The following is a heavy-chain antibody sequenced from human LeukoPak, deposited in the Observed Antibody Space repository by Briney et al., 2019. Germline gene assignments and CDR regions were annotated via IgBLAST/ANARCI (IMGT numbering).Heavy chain of an antibody. CDR2: IYHSGST. Sequence: SETLSLTCAVSGGSISSGGYSWSWIRQPPGKGLEWIGYIYHSGSTYYNPSLKSRVTISVDRSKNQFSLKLSSVTAADTAVYYCARGPLRYYDLWSGYYTDNWFDPWGQGTLVTVSP. J-gene: IGHJ5*02. D-gene: IGHD3-3*01. V-gene: IGHV4-30-2*01. CDR3: ARGPLRYYDLWSGYYTDNWFDP. CDR1: GGSISSGGYS.